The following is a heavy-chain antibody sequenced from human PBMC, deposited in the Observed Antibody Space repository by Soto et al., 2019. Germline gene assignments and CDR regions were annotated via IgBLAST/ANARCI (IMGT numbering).Heavy chain of an antibody. CDR2: IFWDDDK. CDR3: AHRLGEFGSRLAFDY. D-gene: IGHD3-10*01. V-gene: IGHV2-5*02. Sequence: QITLKESGPPLVKPTQTLTLTCTVSGFSLSTSGVAVGWIRQPPGKALEWLALIFWDDDKRYSPSLKSRLTITKDTSKNQVVLTMTNMDPVDSATYYCAHRLGEFGSRLAFDYWGQGTLVTVSS. J-gene: IGHJ4*02. CDR1: GFSLSTSGVA.